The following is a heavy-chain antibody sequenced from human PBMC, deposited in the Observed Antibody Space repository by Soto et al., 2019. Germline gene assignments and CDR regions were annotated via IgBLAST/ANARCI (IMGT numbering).Heavy chain of an antibody. CDR2: ISSSSSSI. J-gene: IGHJ5*02. CDR1: GFTFSSYS. V-gene: IGHV3-21*04. D-gene: IGHD1-1*01. Sequence: GGSLRLSCAASGFTFSSYSRNWVRQDPGKGLEWVSSISSSSSSIYYADSVKGRFTISRDNSKNTLYLQMNSLRAEDTAVYYCAKLGSAGTLFAWFDPWGQGTLVTVSS. CDR3: AKLGSAGTLFAWFDP.